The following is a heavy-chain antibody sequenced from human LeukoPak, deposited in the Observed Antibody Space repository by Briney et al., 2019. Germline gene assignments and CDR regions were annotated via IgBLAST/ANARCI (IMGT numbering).Heavy chain of an antibody. CDR2: MEFDGSKI. Sequence: PGGTLRLSCAASESTFSKYGMHWVRQAPGKGLEWVAFMEFDGSKIYYADIVKGRFTISRDNSKITLYLEMNSLRIDDTAVYYCATNPGSDPLDYWGQGIMVTASS. CDR1: ESTFSKYG. V-gene: IGHV3-30*02. D-gene: IGHD3-10*01. J-gene: IGHJ4*02. CDR3: ATNPGSDPLDY.